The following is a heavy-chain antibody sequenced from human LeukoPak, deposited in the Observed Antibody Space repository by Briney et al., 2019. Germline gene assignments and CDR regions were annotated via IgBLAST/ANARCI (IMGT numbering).Heavy chain of an antibody. CDR1: GGTFSSYA. CDR2: ISAYNGNT. Sequence: ASVKVSCKASGGTFSSYAISWVRQAPGQGLEWMGWISAYNGNTNYAQKLQGRVTMTTDTSTSTAYMELRSLRSDDTAVYYCARDPNSLAVAGSHFDYWGQGTLVIVSS. J-gene: IGHJ4*02. CDR3: ARDPNSLAVAGSHFDY. V-gene: IGHV1-18*01. D-gene: IGHD6-19*01.